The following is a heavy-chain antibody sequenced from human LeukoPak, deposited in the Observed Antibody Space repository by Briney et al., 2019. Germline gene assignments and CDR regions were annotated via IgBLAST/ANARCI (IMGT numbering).Heavy chain of an antibody. CDR2: ISTDGKST. Sequence: GGSLRLSCVASGFTFSNYWMLWVRQAPGKGLMWVSLISTDGKSTRYAESVKGRFTISRDNAKNALYLQMDVLRVEDTALYFCVRDYQFIQEVWGQGTTVTVSS. CDR3: VRDYQFIQEV. V-gene: IGHV3-74*01. D-gene: IGHD2-2*01. J-gene: IGHJ6*02. CDR1: GFTFSNYW.